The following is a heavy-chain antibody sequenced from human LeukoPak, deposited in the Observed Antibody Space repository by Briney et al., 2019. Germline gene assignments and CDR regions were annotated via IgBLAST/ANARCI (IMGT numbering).Heavy chain of an antibody. J-gene: IGHJ5*02. CDR2: IYTSGST. D-gene: IGHD3-3*01. CDR3: ARAVQDYDFWSGEPPRRSWFDP. V-gene: IGHV4-4*07. Sequence: PSETLSLTCTVSGGSISSYYWSWIRQPAGKGLEWIGRIYTSGSTNYDPSPKSRVTMSVDTSKNQFSLKLSSVTAADTAVYYCARAVQDYDFWSGEPPRRSWFDPWGQGTLVTVSS. CDR1: GGSISSYY.